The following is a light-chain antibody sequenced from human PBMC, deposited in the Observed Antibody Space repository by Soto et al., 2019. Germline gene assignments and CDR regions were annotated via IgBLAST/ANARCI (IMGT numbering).Light chain of an antibody. J-gene: IGKJ1*01. CDR2: WAS. CDR3: QHYYSTSAT. CDR1: QNLLYSSNNKNY. Sequence: DIVMTQAPDSLALSLGERATINCKSSQNLLYSSNNKNYLAWYHQKPGQPPKLLIYWASTRESGVPDRYSGSGCVTDFTLPVSGRQAENVGVYDCQHYYSTSATVGQRTKVELK. V-gene: IGKV4-1*01.